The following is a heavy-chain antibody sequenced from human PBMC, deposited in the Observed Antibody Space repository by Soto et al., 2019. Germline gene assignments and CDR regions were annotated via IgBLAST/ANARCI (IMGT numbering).Heavy chain of an antibody. J-gene: IGHJ4*02. V-gene: IGHV3-23*01. D-gene: IGHD2-2*02. CDR3: VFTRSAAIPAYFDY. CDR2: ISGSGGST. Sequence: PGGSLRLSCAASGFTFSSYAMSWVRQAPGKGLEWVSAISGSGGSTYYADSVKGRFTISRDNSKNTLYLQMNSLRAEDTAVYYCVFTRSAAIPAYFDYWGQGTLVTVYS. CDR1: GFTFSSYA.